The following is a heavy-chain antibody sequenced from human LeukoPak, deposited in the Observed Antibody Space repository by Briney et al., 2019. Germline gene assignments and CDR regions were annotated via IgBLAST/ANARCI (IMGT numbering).Heavy chain of an antibody. J-gene: IGHJ4*02. Sequence: SETLSLTCTVSGGSISSYYWSWIRQPPGKGLEWIGYISYIGSTNYNPSLKSRVTISVDTSKNQFSLKLSSVTAADTAVYYCARRAHYFDYWGQGTLVTVSS. CDR3: ARRAHYFDY. V-gene: IGHV4-59*12. CDR2: ISYIGST. CDR1: GGSISSYY.